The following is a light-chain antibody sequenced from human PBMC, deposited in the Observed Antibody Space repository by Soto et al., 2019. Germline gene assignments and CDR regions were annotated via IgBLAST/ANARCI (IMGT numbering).Light chain of an antibody. CDR2: KAS. J-gene: IGKJ5*01. CDR3: QQVNSYPLT. Sequence: IRMTQSPSTLSASVGDRVTITCRASQSISSWLAWYQQKPTKAPKLLTYKASNLQGGVPLRFSGSGSGTDFTLTISSLQPEDFATYYCQQVNSYPLTFGQGTRLEIK. V-gene: IGKV1-5*03. CDR1: QSISSW.